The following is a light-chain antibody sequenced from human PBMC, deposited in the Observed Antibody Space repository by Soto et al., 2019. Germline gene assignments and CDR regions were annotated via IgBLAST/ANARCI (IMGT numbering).Light chain of an antibody. CDR2: GAS. J-gene: IGKJ4*01. CDR3: QEYGRLPLS. Sequence: EILLTQSPGTLSLSPGDRANLSCRASQSLSKSFLAWYQQKPGQTPRLLISGASIRATDIPNRFGGSGSGTDFTLTISRLEPEYFAVYVCQEYGRLPLSFGGGTKVEIK. V-gene: IGKV3-20*01. CDR1: QSLSKSF.